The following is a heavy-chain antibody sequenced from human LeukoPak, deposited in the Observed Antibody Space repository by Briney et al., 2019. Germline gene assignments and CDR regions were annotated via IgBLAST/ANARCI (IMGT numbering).Heavy chain of an antibody. CDR1: GGSISSSSSY. CDR3: ARRTAKGSYYDTHHFDY. V-gene: IGHV4-39*01. D-gene: IGHD3-22*01. CDR2: IYYSGST. Sequence: PSETLSLTCTVSGGSISSSSSYWGWIRQPPGKGLEWIGSIYYSGSTYYNPSLKSRVTISVDTSKNQFSLKLSSVTAADTAVYYCARRTAKGSYYDTHHFDYWGQGTLVTVSS. J-gene: IGHJ4*02.